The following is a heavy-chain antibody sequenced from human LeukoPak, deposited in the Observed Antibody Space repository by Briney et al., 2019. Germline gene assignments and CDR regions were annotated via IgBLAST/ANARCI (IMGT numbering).Heavy chain of an antibody. CDR2: IYYSGST. J-gene: IGHJ4*02. CDR1: GGSISSSSYY. V-gene: IGHV4-39*07. D-gene: IGHD3-22*01. CDR3: AREGSTMIPQVAGY. Sequence: SETLSLTCTVSGGSISSSSYYWGWIRQPPGKGLEWIGSIYYSGSTYYNPSLKSRVTISVDTSKNQFSLKLSSVTAADTAVYYCAREGSTMIPQVAGYWGQGTLVTVSS.